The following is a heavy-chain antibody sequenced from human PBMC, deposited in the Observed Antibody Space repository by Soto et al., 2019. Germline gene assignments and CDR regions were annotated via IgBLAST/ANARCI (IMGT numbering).Heavy chain of an antibody. CDR3: ARHSEGLTGDSSGWYFFDY. V-gene: IGHV4-39*01. J-gene: IGHJ4*02. Sequence: SETLSLTCTVSGGSISSSSYYWGWIRQPPGKGLEWIGSIYYSGSTYYNPSLKSRVTISVDTSKNQFSLKLSSVTAADTAVYYCARHSEGLTGDSSGWYFFDYWGQGTLVTVSS. CDR1: GGSISSSSYY. D-gene: IGHD6-19*01. CDR2: IYYSGST.